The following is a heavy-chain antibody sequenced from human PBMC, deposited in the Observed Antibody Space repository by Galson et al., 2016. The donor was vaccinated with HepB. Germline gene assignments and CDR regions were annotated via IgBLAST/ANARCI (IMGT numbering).Heavy chain of an antibody. CDR2: ISADNDNT. CDR3: ARDRAYKVGWNWFDP. D-gene: IGHD1-1*01. V-gene: IGHV1-18*01. CDR1: GYIFTSYG. Sequence: SVKVSCKASGYIFTSYGITWVRQAPGQGLEWMGWISADNDNTKYAQKFQGRVSMTTDTSANTAYMELKSLTSDDTAVYYCARDRAYKVGWNWFDPWGQGTLVTVSS. J-gene: IGHJ5*02.